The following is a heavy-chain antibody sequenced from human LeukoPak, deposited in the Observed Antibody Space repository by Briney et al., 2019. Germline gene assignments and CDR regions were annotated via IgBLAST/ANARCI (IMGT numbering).Heavy chain of an antibody. CDR3: ASEGSNYYYYGMDV. V-gene: IGHV1-8*01. D-gene: IGHD3-10*01. J-gene: IGHJ6*02. Sequence: AASVKVSCKASGYAFTSYDINWVRQATGQGLEWMGWMNPNSGNTGYAQKFQGRVTMTRNTSISTAYMELSSLRSEDTAVYYCASEGSNYYYYGMDVWGQGTTVTVSS. CDR2: MNPNSGNT. CDR1: GYAFTSYD.